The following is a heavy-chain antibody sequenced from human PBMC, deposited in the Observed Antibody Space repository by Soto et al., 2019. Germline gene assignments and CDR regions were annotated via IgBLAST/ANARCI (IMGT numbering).Heavy chain of an antibody. CDR3: AKVRSYHDSSGYSGFDY. CDR1: GFTFSSYS. D-gene: IGHD3-22*01. CDR2: ISGSSVGT. V-gene: IGHV3-23*01. J-gene: IGHJ4*02. Sequence: GGSLRLSWAASGFTFSSYSMSWVRQAPGKGLEWVSAISGSSVGTYYADSVKGRFTISRDNSKNTLSLQMNSLRADDTAVYYCAKVRSYHDSSGYSGFDYWGQGTLVTVSS.